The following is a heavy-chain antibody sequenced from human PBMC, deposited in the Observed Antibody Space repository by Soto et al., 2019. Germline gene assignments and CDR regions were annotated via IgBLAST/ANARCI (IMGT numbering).Heavy chain of an antibody. V-gene: IGHV1-69*12. CDR1: GGTFGSNA. CDR2: IIPIFGTT. CDR3: AREGYTFGPGEVRGAFDI. J-gene: IGHJ3*02. Sequence: QVQLVQSGAEVRGPGSSVKVSCKASGGTFGSNAITWVRQAPGQGLEWMGHIIPIFGTTNNAQKFQGRVTITADESTNTAYMELSSLRSEDTAVYYCAREGYTFGPGEVRGAFDIWGQGTVVTVSS. D-gene: IGHD1-1*01.